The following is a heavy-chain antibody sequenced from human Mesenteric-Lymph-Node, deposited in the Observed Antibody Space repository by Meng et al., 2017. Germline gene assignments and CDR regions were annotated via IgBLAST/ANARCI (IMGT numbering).Heavy chain of an antibody. V-gene: IGHV1-69*06. CDR2: IIPIFGTA. CDR1: GGTFSSYA. CDR3: ARVGREDYYDSSGYLSWYFDL. J-gene: IGHJ2*01. D-gene: IGHD3-22*01. Sequence: SVKVSCKASGGTFSSYAISWVRQAPGQGLEWMGGIIPIFGTANYAQKFQGRVTITADKSTSTAYMELSRLRSEDTAVYYCARVGREDYYDSSGYLSWYFDLWGRGTLVTVSS.